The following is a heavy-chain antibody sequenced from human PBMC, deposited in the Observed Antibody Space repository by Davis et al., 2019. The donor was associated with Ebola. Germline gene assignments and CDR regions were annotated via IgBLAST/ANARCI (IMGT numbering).Heavy chain of an antibody. J-gene: IGHJ4*02. CDR1: GYTFTTYG. D-gene: IGHD5-18*01. CDR2: ISTYNGNT. CDR3: ARDWNTAMVSGLDY. V-gene: IGHV1-18*01. Sequence: ASVKVSCKASGYTFTTYGISWVRLAPGQGPEWMGWISTYNGNTNYAQRFQGRVTMTTDKSTSTAYMERRSLTSYETAVYYCARDWNTAMVSGLDYWGQGTLVTVSS.